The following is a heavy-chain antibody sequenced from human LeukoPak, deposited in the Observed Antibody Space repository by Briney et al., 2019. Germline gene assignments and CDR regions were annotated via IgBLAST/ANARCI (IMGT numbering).Heavy chain of an antibody. Sequence: SETLSLTCTVSGGSISSYYWNWIRQPPGKGLEWIGNIYYTGRINYNPSLKSRVTISVDTSKNNISLKLGSVTAAGTAVYFCARVTWNYGKFDYWGQGALVTVSS. J-gene: IGHJ4*02. CDR2: IYYTGRI. CDR1: GGSISSYY. CDR3: ARVTWNYGKFDY. D-gene: IGHD1-7*01. V-gene: IGHV4-59*01.